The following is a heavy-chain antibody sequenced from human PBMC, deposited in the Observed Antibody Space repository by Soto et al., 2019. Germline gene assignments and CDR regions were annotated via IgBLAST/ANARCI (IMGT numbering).Heavy chain of an antibody. CDR2: IYWDDDQ. J-gene: IGHJ3*01. D-gene: IGHD2-2*01. Sequence: QITLKESGPTLVKPTQTLTLTCTFSGFSLSADGVGVGWIRQPPGKALEWLALIYWDDDQRYSPSLKTRLTIHKDTSKNQVVLTMTNMDPLDTATYYCAHAYGGTSWPNDAFDVWGQGTVVTVSS. V-gene: IGHV2-5*02. CDR3: AHAYGGTSWPNDAFDV. CDR1: GFSLSADGVG.